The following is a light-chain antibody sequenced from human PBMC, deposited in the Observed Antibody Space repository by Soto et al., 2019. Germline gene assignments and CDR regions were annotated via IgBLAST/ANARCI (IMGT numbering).Light chain of an antibody. V-gene: IGKV1-5*03. J-gene: IGKJ3*01. CDR2: KTS. CDR3: PLSIS. Sequence: DIQMTQPPSTLSASVGDIATITCPTSQSISSWLAWYQQKPGKAPKLLIDKTSTLESEVPTRLSGSGSGTEFALTISCLHADDFASESGPLSISFGAATKVD. CDR1: QSISSW.